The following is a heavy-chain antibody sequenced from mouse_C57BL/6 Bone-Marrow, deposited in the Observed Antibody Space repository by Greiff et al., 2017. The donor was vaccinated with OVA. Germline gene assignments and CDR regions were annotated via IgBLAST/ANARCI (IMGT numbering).Heavy chain of an antibody. Sequence: QVQLQQPGAELVKPGASVKLSCKASGYTFTSYWMHWVKQRPGQGLEWIGMIHPNSGSTNYNEKFKSKATLPVDKASSTAYMQLSSLTSEDAAVYYCANMVTTAHYYARDYWGQGTSVTVSS. D-gene: IGHD2-3*01. CDR1: GYTFTSYW. CDR3: ANMVTTAHYYARDY. V-gene: IGHV1-64*01. J-gene: IGHJ4*01. CDR2: IHPNSGST.